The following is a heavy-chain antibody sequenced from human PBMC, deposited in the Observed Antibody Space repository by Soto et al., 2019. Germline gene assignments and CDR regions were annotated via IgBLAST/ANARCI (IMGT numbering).Heavy chain of an antibody. J-gene: IGHJ4*02. CDR1: GGSISSGDYY. D-gene: IGHD1-26*01. CDR3: ARSSWVEMDFDY. CDR2: IYYSGST. V-gene: IGHV4-30-4*01. Sequence: KTSETLSLTCTVSGGSISSGDYYWSWIRQPPGKGLEWIGYIYYSGSTYYNPSLKSRVTISVDTSKNQFSLELSSVTAADTAVYYCARSSWVEMDFDYWGQGTLVTVSS.